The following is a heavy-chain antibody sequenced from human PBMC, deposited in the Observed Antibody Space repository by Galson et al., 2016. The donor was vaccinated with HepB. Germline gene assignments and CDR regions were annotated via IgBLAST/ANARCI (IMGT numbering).Heavy chain of an antibody. Sequence: SLRLSCAASGFTFNNYAMHWVRQAPGKGLEWVAAIWYDGSNKYYAASVEGRFTISRDNSKTTLFLQMNSLRAEDTAVYYCVRARGSYASGIGHWGQGTLVTVSS. CDR1: GFTFNNYA. J-gene: IGHJ4*02. D-gene: IGHD3-10*01. V-gene: IGHV3-33*01. CDR3: VRARGSYASGIGH. CDR2: IWYDGSNK.